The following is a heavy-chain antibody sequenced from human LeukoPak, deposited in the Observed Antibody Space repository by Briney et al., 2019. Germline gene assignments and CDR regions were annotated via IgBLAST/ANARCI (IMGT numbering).Heavy chain of an antibody. Sequence: PSETLSLTCTVSGGSISSYYWSWIRQPPGKGLEWIGYIYYSGSTNYNPSLKSRVTISVDTSKNQFSLKLSSVTAADTAVYYCARDRQKDGSSWYPDAFDIWGQGTMVTVSS. V-gene: IGHV4-59*01. CDR3: ARDRQKDGSSWYPDAFDI. D-gene: IGHD6-13*01. J-gene: IGHJ3*02. CDR1: GGSISSYY. CDR2: IYYSGST.